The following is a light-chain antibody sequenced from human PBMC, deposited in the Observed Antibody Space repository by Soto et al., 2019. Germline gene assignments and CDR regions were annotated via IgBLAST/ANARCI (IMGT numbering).Light chain of an antibody. CDR1: QSVSSSY. J-gene: IGKJ2*01. CDR3: QQYFSSPNI. CDR2: GAA. V-gene: IGKV3-20*01. Sequence: EIVLTQSPGTLSLSPGERATLSCRASQSVSSSYLAWYQQKPGQAPRLLLYGAATRVTGIPDRFSGSGSKTDFTLTISRLEPEDFAVYYCQQYFSSPNIFGQGTKLEIK.